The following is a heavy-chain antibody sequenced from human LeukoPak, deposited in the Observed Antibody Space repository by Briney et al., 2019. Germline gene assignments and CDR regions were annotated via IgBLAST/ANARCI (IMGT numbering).Heavy chain of an antibody. J-gene: IGHJ5*02. CDR3: ARAGGPPTAMGFDP. D-gene: IGHD5-18*01. CDR2: IFSGGGT. CDR1: GFTVSSNY. V-gene: IGHV3-53*01. Sequence: PGGSLRLSCAVSGFTVSSNYMSWVRQAPGKGLEWVSVIFSGGGTYYADSVKGRFTISRDNAKNTLYLQMNSLRVEDTAVYYCARAGGPPTAMGFDPWGQGSLVSVST.